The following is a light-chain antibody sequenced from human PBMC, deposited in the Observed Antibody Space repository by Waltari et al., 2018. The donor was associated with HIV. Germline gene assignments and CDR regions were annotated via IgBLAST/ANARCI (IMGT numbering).Light chain of an antibody. CDR1: RSVLFTSDNRNY. Sequence: DIVMTQSPDSLPVSLGERATINCTSSRSVLFTSDNRNYLAWYQQKPRQPPKLLISWASSPATWVPLRFNGSGSGKHFTLTISGLQAEDVAVYPCQQNYRLPPTFGGGTKVEIK. CDR2: WAS. CDR3: QQNYRLPPT. J-gene: IGKJ4*01. V-gene: IGKV4-1*01.